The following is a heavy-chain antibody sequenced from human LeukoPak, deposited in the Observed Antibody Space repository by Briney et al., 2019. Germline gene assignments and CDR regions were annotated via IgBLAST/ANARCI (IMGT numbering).Heavy chain of an antibody. CDR1: GFTFSDYY. V-gene: IGHV3-11*04. D-gene: IGHD3-3*01. Sequence: AGGSLRLSCAASGFTFSDYYMSWIRQAPGKGLEWVSYISSSGSTIYYADSVKGRFTISRDNAKNSLYLQMNSLRAEDTAVYYCAREGVYYDFWSGHPSGAFDIWGQGTMVTVSS. CDR2: ISSSGSTI. CDR3: AREGVYYDFWSGHPSGAFDI. J-gene: IGHJ3*02.